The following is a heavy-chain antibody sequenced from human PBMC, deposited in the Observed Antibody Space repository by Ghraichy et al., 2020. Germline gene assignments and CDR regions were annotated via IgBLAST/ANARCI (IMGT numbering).Heavy chain of an antibody. J-gene: IGHJ6*02. D-gene: IGHD6-19*01. CDR2: ISYDGSKK. V-gene: IGHV3-30*18. CDR1: RFTFSNFG. Sequence: GGSLRLSCAASRFTFSNFGMHWVRQAPGKGLEWVALISYDGSKKYYTDSVKGRFTISRDNSKNTLYLQMNSLRAEDTAIYYCAKDSSGWYASMSYFYYGMDVCGQGTTVTVSS. CDR3: AKDSSGWYASMSYFYYGMDV.